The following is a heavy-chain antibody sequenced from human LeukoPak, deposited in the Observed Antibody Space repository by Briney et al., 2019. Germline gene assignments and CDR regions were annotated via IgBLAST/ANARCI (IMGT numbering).Heavy chain of an antibody. CDR2: IFGSGGSP. CDR3: GKTTVGYSSGQKPAWPVDY. D-gene: IGHD5-18*01. CDR1: GFTFGSHA. V-gene: IGHV3-23*01. J-gene: IGHJ4*02. Sequence: GGSLRLSCEASGFTFGSHAMYWVRQAPGKGLEWVAGIFGSGGSPHYADPVKGRFTISRDNSRNTVYLRINSLRAEDTAVYYCGKTTVGYSSGQKPAWPVDYWGQGTLVTVSS.